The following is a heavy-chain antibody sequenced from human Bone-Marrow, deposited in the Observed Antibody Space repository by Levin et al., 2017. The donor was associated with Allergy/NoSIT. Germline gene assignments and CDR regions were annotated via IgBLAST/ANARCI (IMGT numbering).Heavy chain of an antibody. V-gene: IGHV3-74*01. CDR3: VTSVWGI. J-gene: IGHJ4*02. CDR1: GFTIRGHW. CDR2: INSDGSST. Sequence: QAGGSLRLSCVGSGFTIRGHWMHWVRQAPGKGLVWVSSINSDGSSTTYADSVKGRFTISRDDAKNTLYVQMNNLRADDTAVYYCVTSVWGIRGQGTLVSVSS. D-gene: IGHD3-16*01.